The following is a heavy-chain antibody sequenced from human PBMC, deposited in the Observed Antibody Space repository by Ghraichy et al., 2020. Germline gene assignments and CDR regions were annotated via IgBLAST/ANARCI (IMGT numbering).Heavy chain of an antibody. V-gene: IGHV3-23*01. J-gene: IGHJ4*02. D-gene: IGHD1-26*01. CDR2: ISGSGGST. CDR3: AKLEGGSYYFDY. CDR1: GFTFSSYA. Sequence: GVLTLSCAASGFTFSSYAMSWVRQAPGKGLEWVSAISGSGGSTYYADSVKGRFTISRDNSKNTLYLQMNSLRAEDTAVYYCAKLEGGSYYFDYWGQGTLVTVSS.